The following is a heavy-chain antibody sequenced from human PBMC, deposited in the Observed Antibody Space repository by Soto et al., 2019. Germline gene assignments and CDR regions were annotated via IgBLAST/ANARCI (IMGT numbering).Heavy chain of an antibody. D-gene: IGHD3-22*01. CDR3: ARVSPRGNYYDSSFDY. V-gene: IGHV1-69*01. Sequence: QVQLVQSGAEVKKPGSSVKVSCKASGGTFSSYAISWVRQAPGQGLEWMGGIIPIFGTANYEQKFQGRVTITADESTSTAYMELSSLRSEDTAVYYCARVSPRGNYYDSSFDYWGQGTLVTVSS. J-gene: IGHJ4*02. CDR1: GGTFSSYA. CDR2: IIPIFGTA.